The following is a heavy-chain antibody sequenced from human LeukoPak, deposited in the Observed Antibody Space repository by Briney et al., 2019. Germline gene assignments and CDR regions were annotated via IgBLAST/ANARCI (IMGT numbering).Heavy chain of an antibody. CDR1: GGSISSYY. CDR2: IYYSGST. CDR3: ARDLGYCSSTSCYTWFDP. V-gene: IGHV4-59*01. J-gene: IGHJ5*02. Sequence: SETLSLTCTVSGGSISSYYWSWIWQPPGKGLEWIGYIYYSGSTNYNPSLKRRVTISVDTSKNQFSLKLSSVTAADTAVYYCARDLGYCSSTSCYTWFDPWGQGTLVTVSS. D-gene: IGHD2-2*02.